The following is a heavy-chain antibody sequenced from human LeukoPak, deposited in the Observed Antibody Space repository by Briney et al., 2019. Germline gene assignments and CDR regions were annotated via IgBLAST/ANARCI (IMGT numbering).Heavy chain of an antibody. J-gene: IGHJ4*02. V-gene: IGHV3-23*01. CDR1: GFTVSTYI. CDR2: IDGSGGTT. D-gene: IGHD3-10*01. CDR3: AKERRGD. Sequence: GGSLRLSCAVSGFTVSTYIMSWVRQAPGKGLEWVSTIDGSGGTTYYSDSVKGRFTISRDNSKNTLYLQMNSLRVDDSAVYFCAKERRGDWGRGTLVTVSS.